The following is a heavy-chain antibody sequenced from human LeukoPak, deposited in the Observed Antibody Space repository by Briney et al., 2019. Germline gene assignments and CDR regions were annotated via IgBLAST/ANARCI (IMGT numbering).Heavy chain of an antibody. CDR3: AKDQHGYDKPIDY. V-gene: IGHV3-74*01. CDR2: INSDGSTT. CDR1: GFTFSSYW. Sequence: GGSLRLSCAASGFTFSSYWMHWVRQAPGTGLVWVSRINSDGSTTTYADSVKGRFTVSRDNSKNTLYLQMNSLRAEDTAVYFCAKDQHGYDKPIDYWGQGTLVTVSS. J-gene: IGHJ4*02. D-gene: IGHD5-12*01.